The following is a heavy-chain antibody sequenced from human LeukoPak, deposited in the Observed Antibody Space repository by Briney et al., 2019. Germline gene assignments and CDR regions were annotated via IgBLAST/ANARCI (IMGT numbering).Heavy chain of an antibody. CDR1: GVSISSSNSY. J-gene: IGHJ3*02. Sequence: SETLSLTCTVSGVSISSSNSYWGWIRQPPGKGLEWIGSIYYSGSTYYNPSLKSRVTISVDTSKNQFSLKLSSVTAADTAVYYCARAWGDSSSWYAEPNAFDIWGQGTMVTVSS. CDR2: IYYSGST. D-gene: IGHD6-13*01. CDR3: ARAWGDSSSWYAEPNAFDI. V-gene: IGHV4-39*07.